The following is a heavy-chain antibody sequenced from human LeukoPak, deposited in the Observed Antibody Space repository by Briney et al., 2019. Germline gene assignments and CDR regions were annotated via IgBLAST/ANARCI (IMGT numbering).Heavy chain of an antibody. CDR3: ARGSRNYNNYEGADY. V-gene: IGHV4-34*01. CDR1: GGAFSGYF. J-gene: IGHJ4*02. CDR2: INHSGGT. D-gene: IGHD4-11*01. Sequence: PSETLSLTCAVYGGAFSGYFWSWIRQPPGKGLEWIGEINHSGGTKYNPSLKSRVSMSVDVSKDQFSLKLTSLTAADTAVYYCARGSRNYNNYEGADYWGQGTLVTVSS.